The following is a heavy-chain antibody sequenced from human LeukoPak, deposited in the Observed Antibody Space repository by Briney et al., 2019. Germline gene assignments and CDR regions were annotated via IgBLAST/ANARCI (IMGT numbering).Heavy chain of an antibody. CDR1: GGSISSYY. CDR3: ARGGLSSGWYG. J-gene: IGHJ4*02. CDR2: SFFSGST. Sequence: PSETLSLTCTVSGGSISSYYWSWIRQPPGKGLEWIGYSFFSGSTNYNPSLKSRVTISLDTSKNQFSLRLNSVTAADPAVYYCARGGLSSGWYGWGQGTLVTVSS. D-gene: IGHD6-19*01. V-gene: IGHV4-59*01.